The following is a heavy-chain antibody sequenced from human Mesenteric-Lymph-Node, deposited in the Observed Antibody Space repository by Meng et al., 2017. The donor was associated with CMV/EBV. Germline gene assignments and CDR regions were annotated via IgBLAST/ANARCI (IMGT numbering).Heavy chain of an antibody. CDR1: SFSGYY. J-gene: IGHJ6*02. Sequence: SFSGYYWSWIRQPPGKGLEWIGEINHSGSTNYNPSLKSRVTISVDTSKNQFSLKLSSVTAADTAVYYCARGPHAMVRGVISKYGMDVWGQGTTVTVSS. D-gene: IGHD3-10*01. V-gene: IGHV4-34*01. CDR2: INHSGST. CDR3: ARGPHAMVRGVISKYGMDV.